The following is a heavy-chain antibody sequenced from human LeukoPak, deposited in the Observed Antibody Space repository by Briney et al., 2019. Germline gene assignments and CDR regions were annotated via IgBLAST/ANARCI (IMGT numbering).Heavy chain of an antibody. V-gene: IGHV4-38-2*02. Sequence: SETLSLTCTVSGYSISSGYYWGWIRQPPGKGLEWIGSIYHSGSTSYNPSLKSRVTISVDTSKNQFSLKLSSVTAADTAVYYCARDSSGWYYYYYYMDVWGKGTTVTVSS. J-gene: IGHJ6*03. D-gene: IGHD6-19*01. CDR3: ARDSSGWYYYYYYMDV. CDR1: GYSISSGYY. CDR2: IYHSGST.